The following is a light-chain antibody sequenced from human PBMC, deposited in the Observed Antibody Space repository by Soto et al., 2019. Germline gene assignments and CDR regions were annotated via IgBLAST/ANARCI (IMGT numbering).Light chain of an antibody. V-gene: IGKV3-11*01. Sequence: EIVLTQSPATLSLSPGETATLSCRASQNVDKFLAWYQQRPGQPPRLLIFDSSNRATGVPVRFSGSGSGTVFTLTIGSLEPEDSAVYYCQQRKNWPPITFGQGTRLE. CDR1: QNVDKF. CDR3: QQRKNWPPIT. CDR2: DSS. J-gene: IGKJ5*01.